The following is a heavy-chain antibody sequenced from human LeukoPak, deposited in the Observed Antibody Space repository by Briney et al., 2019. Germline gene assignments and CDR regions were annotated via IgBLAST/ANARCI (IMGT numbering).Heavy chain of an antibody. CDR2: INHIGNT. Sequence: KTSETLSLTCAVYGGSFSGYYWSWIRQPPGKGLEWIGEINHIGNTNYNPSLKSRVTMSVDTSKNQFSLKLNSVTAADTAVYYCAAFPPDDYWGQGTLVTVSS. J-gene: IGHJ4*02. D-gene: IGHD1-14*01. CDR3: AAFPPDDY. CDR1: GGSFSGYY. V-gene: IGHV4-34*01.